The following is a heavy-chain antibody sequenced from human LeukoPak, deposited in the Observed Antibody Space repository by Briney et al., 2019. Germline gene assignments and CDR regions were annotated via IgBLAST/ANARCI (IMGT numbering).Heavy chain of an antibody. J-gene: IGHJ5*02. Sequence: SQTLSLTCTVSGGSISNGTSYWTWIRQPAGKSLEWLGRIYSSGSTNYNPSLKSRVTISADTSKNQFSLTLTSVTAADTAVYYCARSYGSGPSWFDPWGQGTLVTVSS. D-gene: IGHD3-10*01. CDR1: GGSISNGTSY. V-gene: IGHV4-61*02. CDR3: ARSYGSGPSWFDP. CDR2: IYSSGST.